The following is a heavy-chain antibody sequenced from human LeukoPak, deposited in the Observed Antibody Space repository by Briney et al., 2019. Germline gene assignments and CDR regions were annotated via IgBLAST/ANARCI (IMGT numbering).Heavy chain of an antibody. CDR2: IHTSGST. V-gene: IGHV4-4*07. Sequence: SETLSLTCTVSGGSISSYYWSWIRQPAGKGLEWIGRIHTSGSTNYSPSLKSRVTMSVDTSKNQLSLKLSSVTAADTAVYYCARDRYYYDSSARYFDYWGQGTLVTVSS. D-gene: IGHD3-22*01. CDR1: GGSISSYY. CDR3: ARDRYYYDSSARYFDY. J-gene: IGHJ4*02.